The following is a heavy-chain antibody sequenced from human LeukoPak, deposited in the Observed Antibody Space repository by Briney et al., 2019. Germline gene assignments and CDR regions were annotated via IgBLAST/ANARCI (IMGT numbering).Heavy chain of an antibody. J-gene: IGHJ6*03. D-gene: IGHD2-15*01. CDR2: IFSNDEK. CDR1: GFSLSNARMG. V-gene: IGHV2-26*01. CDR3: ARSYCSGGSCYSYYYYYMDV. Sequence: SGPTLVNPTEALTLTCTVSGFSLSNARMGVSWIRQPPGKAREWLAHIFSNDEKSYSTSLKSRLTISKDTSKSQVVLTMTNMDPVDTATYYCARSYCSGGSCYSYYYYYMDVWGKGTTVTVSS.